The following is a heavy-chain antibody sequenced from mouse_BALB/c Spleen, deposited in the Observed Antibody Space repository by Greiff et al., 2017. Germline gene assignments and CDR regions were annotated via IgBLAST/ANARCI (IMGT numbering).Heavy chain of an antibody. J-gene: IGHJ2*01. CDR1: GYSITSDYA. CDR2: ISYSGST. CDR3: ARRARATSFDY. V-gene: IGHV3-2*02. D-gene: IGHD3-1*01. Sequence: VQLKESGPGLVKPSQSLSLTCTVTGYSITSDYAWNWIRQFPGNKLEWMGYISYSGSTSYNPSLKSRISITRDTSKNQFFLQLNSVTTEDTATYYCARRARATSFDYWGQGTTLTVSS.